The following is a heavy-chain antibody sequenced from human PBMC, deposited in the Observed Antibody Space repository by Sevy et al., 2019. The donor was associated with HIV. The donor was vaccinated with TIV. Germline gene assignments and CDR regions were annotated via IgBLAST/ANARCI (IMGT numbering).Heavy chain of an antibody. Sequence: SETLSLTCSVSGGSISSTSYYWGWIRQPPGKGLEWIGTIYYTGNTYYNPSLKSRVTISVDTSKNRFSLKLSSVTAADTAVYYFARQSWYTSGWFWFDPWGQGTLVTVSS. CDR3: ARQSWYTSGWFWFDP. D-gene: IGHD6-19*01. J-gene: IGHJ5*02. V-gene: IGHV4-39*01. CDR2: IYYTGNT. CDR1: GGSISSTSYY.